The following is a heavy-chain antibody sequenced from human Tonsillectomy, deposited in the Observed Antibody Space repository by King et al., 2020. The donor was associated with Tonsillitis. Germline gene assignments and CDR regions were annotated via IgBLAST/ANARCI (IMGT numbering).Heavy chain of an antibody. V-gene: IGHV3-9*01. Sequence: VQLVESGGGLVQPGRSLRLSCAASGFTFDDYAMHWVRQGPGKGLEWVSSSSWNSGIIEHADSVKGRFTISSDNANNYLYLQMNRMRAEDTALYYCFKSIDSSSWGVPQTAFDYWGQGTQVFVSS. CDR3: FKSIDSSSWGVPQTAFDY. D-gene: IGHD6-6*01. CDR1: GFTFDDYA. CDR2: SSWNSGII. J-gene: IGHJ4*02.